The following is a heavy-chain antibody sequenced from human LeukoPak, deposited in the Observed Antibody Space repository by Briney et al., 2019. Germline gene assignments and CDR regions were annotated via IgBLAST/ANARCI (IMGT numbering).Heavy chain of an antibody. CDR2: ITSSTSYT. CDR1: GFTFSDYY. Sequence: GGSLRLSCAASGFTFSDYYMTWIRQAPGKGLEWVSYITSSTSYTNYADSVKGRFTMSRDNAKSSLYLQMNSLRAEDTAVYYCARGHGGSVDFWGQGSLVTVSS. D-gene: IGHD2-15*01. V-gene: IGHV3-11*05. J-gene: IGHJ4*02. CDR3: ARGHGGSVDF.